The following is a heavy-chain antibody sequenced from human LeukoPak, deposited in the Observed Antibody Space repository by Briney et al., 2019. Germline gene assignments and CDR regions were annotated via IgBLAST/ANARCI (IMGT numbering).Heavy chain of an antibody. D-gene: IGHD1-26*01. V-gene: IGHV3-23*01. J-gene: IGHJ4*02. CDR3: ARSMSGRYDF. Sequence: GGSLRLSCAASGFTFSSYAMNWVRQAPGKGLEWVSAISDGGESTYYADSVKGRFTMSRDNSKSTLYLQMNSLTVEDTAVYYCARSMSGRYDFWGQGTLVTVSS. CDR2: ISDGGEST. CDR1: GFTFSSYA.